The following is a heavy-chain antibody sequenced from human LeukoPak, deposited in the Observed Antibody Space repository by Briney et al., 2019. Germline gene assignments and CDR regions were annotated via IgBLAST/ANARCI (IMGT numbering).Heavy chain of an antibody. J-gene: IGHJ5*02. CDR2: IYYSGST. V-gene: IGHV4-59*08. Sequence: PSETLSLTCTVSGGSISSYYWSWIRQPPGKGLEWIGYIYYSGSTNYNPSLKSRVTISVDTSKNQFSLKLSSVTAADTAVYYCARHEGPARRYNWFDPWGQGTLVTVSS. CDR3: ARHEGPARRYNWFDP. CDR1: GGSISSYY.